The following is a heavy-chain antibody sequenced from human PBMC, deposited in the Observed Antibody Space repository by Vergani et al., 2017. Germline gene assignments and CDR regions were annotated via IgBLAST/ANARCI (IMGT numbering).Heavy chain of an antibody. CDR2: IQFDGSNQ. J-gene: IGHJ4*02. D-gene: IGHD3-16*01. V-gene: IGHV3-30*02. Sequence: VKLVESGGGVVQRGGSLRLSCATSGFTLSNYDMQWIRQGPGKGLEFVAFIQFDGSNQYYADSVKGRFTLSRDISKNKLYLQMNSLRTDVTATYYCAKHFSGWGIDYWCQGTKVIVSS. CDR1: GFTLSNYD. CDR3: AKHFSGWGIDY.